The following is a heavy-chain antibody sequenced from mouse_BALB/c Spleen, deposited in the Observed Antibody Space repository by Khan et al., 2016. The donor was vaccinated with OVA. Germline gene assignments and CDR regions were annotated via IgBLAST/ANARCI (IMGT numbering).Heavy chain of an antibody. J-gene: IGHJ3*01. CDR1: GYSFTTYY. V-gene: IGHV1-34*01. D-gene: IGHD2-2*01. Sequence: EVQLQQSGPGLMKPGASVKISCKASGYSFTTYYIHWVMQSHGTSLEWIGYIDPFSGSTTYNQKFKGKATLTVDKSSSTAYIQLSNLTSEDSAVYYCTRHGFVAWFTYWGQGTLVTVSA. CDR3: TRHGFVAWFTY. CDR2: IDPFSGST.